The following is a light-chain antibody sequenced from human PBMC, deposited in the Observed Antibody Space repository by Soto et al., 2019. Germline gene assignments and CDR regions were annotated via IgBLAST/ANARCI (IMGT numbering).Light chain of an antibody. V-gene: IGKV1-33*01. CDR1: QDISNY. Sequence: DIQMTQSPSSLSASVGDRVTITCQASQDISNYLNWYQQKPGKAPNLLIFDGSNLETGVPSRFSASGFGTHFTFTISSLQPEDFATYYCQQYDNLPLTFGPGTKVDTK. J-gene: IGKJ3*01. CDR2: DGS. CDR3: QQYDNLPLT.